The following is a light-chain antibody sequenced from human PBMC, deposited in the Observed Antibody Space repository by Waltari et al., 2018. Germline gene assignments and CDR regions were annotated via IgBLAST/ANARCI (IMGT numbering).Light chain of an antibody. Sequence: QPVLTHSSSASASPGSSVKLTCTLSSGHSRYTIAWHQQQPGKAPRYLMKLEGSGSYSKGSGVPDRFSGSSSGADRYLTISNLQSEDEADYYCETWVSNTWVFGGGTKLTVL. CDR2: LEGSGSY. CDR3: ETWVSNTWV. V-gene: IGLV4-60*03. CDR1: SGHSRYT. J-gene: IGLJ3*02.